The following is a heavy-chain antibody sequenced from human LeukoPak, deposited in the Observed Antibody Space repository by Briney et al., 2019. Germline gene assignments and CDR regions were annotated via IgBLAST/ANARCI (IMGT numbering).Heavy chain of an antibody. J-gene: IGHJ5*02. CDR3: AREFGSGSYYNWFDP. CDR1: GGSISSYY. V-gene: IGHV4-59*01. CDR2: IYYSGST. Sequence: SETLSLTCTVSGGSISSYYWSWIRQPPGKGLEWIGYIYYSGSTNYNPSLKSRVTISVDTYKNQFSLKLSSVPAADTAVYYCAREFGSGSYYNWFDPWGQGTLVTVSS. D-gene: IGHD3-10*01.